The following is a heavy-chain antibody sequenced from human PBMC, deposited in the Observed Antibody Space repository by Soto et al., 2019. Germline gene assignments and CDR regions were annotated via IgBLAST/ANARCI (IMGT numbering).Heavy chain of an antibody. CDR1: GFTFGGYG. CDR2: TTFDGTNE. D-gene: IGHD3-3*01. Sequence: QVHLVESGGGVVQPGRSLRLSCVASGFTFGGYGMHWLRQAPGKGLEWVAITTFDGTNEVYADSVKGRFTISRDNSKNTLFLQMDSLRAEDTAVYYCAKDFGDFRTFDLWGQGTLVTVSS. V-gene: IGHV3-30*18. CDR3: AKDFGDFRTFDL. J-gene: IGHJ5*02.